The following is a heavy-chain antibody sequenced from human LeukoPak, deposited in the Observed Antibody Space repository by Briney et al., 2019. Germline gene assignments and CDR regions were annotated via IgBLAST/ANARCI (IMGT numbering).Heavy chain of an antibody. J-gene: IGHJ6*03. D-gene: IGHD3-22*01. Sequence: SETLSLTCTVSGGSISSGTYYWSWIRQPAGKGLERIGRIYTSGSTNYNPSLKSRVTISVDTSKNQFSLKLSSVTAADTAVHYCARTANNDSSGYYIYYYYYMDVWGKGTTVTVSS. CDR1: GGSISSGTYY. CDR2: IYTSGST. V-gene: IGHV4-61*02. CDR3: ARTANNDSSGYYIYYYYYMDV.